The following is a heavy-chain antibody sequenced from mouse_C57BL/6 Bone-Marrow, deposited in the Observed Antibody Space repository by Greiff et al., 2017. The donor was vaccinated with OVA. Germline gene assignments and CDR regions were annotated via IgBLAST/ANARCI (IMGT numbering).Heavy chain of an antibody. CDR3: ARKKIYDGYLWYFDV. CDR1: GFSLTSYG. J-gene: IGHJ1*03. D-gene: IGHD2-3*01. CDR2: IWSGGST. V-gene: IGHV2-2*01. Sequence: VQRVESGPGLVQPSQSLSITCTVSGFSLTSYGVHWVRQSPGQGLEWLGVIWSGGSTDYNAAFISRLSISKDNSKSQVFVKMNSLQADDTAIYYCARKKIYDGYLWYFDVWGTGTTVTVSS.